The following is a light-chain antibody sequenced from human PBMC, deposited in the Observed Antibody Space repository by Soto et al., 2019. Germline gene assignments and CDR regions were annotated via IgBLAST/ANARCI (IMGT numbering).Light chain of an antibody. CDR1: SSDIGGYNY. V-gene: IGLV2-14*01. Sequence: QSVLTQPASVSGSPGQSITISCTGTSSDIGGYNYVSWYQQHPGKAPKLMIYEVSNRPSGVYNRFSGSKSGNTASLTISGLQAEDEAYYYCNLFTSSSTGVFGGGTQLTVL. CDR2: EVS. J-gene: IGLJ3*02. CDR3: NLFTSSSTGV.